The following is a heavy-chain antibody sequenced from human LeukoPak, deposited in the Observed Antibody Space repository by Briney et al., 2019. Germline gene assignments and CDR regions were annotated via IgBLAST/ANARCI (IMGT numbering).Heavy chain of an antibody. V-gene: IGHV6-1*01. J-gene: IGHJ6*03. D-gene: IGHD1-1*01. CDR2: TYYRSKWYN. CDR1: GDSVSSNSAA. Sequence: SQTLSLTCAISGDSVSSNSAAWNWIRQSPSRGPEWLGRTYYRSKWYNDYAVSVKSRITINPDTSKNQFSLQLNSVTPEDTAVYYCARGMNWNDDYYYYYMDVWGKGTTVTVSS. CDR3: ARGMNWNDDYYYYYMDV.